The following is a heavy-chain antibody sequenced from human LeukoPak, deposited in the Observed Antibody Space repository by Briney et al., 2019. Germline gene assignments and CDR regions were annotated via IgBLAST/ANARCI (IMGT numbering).Heavy chain of an antibody. J-gene: IGHJ3*02. D-gene: IGHD5-24*01. V-gene: IGHV4-38-2*02. CDR3: ARETRWLQNNDAFDI. CDR2: IYHSGST. CDR1: GYSISSGYY. Sequence: PSETLSLTCAVSGYSISSGYYWGWIRQPPGKGLEWIGSIYHSGSTYYNPSLKSRVTISVDTSKNQFSLKLSSVTAADTAVYYCARETRWLQNNDAFDIWGQGTMVTVSS.